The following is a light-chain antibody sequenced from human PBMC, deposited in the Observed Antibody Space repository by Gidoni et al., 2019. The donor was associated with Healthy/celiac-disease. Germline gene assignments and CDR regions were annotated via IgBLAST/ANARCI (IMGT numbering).Light chain of an antibody. CDR2: AAS. V-gene: IGKV1-12*01. CDR1: QGISTS. J-gene: IGKJ4*01. Sequence: DIQMTQPPPSVSASVGDRVTITCRASQGISTSLAWYQQKPGRAPKLLIHAASSLQNGVPSTFSGGGSGANVTLTISSLQPEDFAAYYCQQANCFPLTFGGGTKVEIK. CDR3: QQANCFPLT.